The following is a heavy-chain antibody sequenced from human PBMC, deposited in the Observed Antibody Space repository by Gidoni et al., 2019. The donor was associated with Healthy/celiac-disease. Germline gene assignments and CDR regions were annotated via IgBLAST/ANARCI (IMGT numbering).Heavy chain of an antibody. CDR1: GLPLSTSGVG. D-gene: IGHD4-17*01. CDR3: AHTLEDYGDYEGHFDY. V-gene: IGHV2-5*02. J-gene: IGHJ4*02. Sequence: QITLKESGPTLVKPTQTLTLTCTFSGLPLSTSGVGVGWIRQPPGKALEWLALIYWDDDKRYSPSLKSRLTITKDTSKNQVVLTMTNMDPVDTATYYCAHTLEDYGDYEGHFDYWGQGTLVTVSS. CDR2: IYWDDDK.